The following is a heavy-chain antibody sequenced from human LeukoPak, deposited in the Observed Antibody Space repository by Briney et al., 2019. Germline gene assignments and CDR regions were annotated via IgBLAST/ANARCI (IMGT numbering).Heavy chain of an antibody. V-gene: IGHV2-70*11. J-gene: IGHJ4*02. CDR2: IDWDDDK. CDR3: ARSLIAAAGGYFDY. Sequence: ESGPALVKPTQTLTLTCTFSGFSLSTSGMCVSWIRQPPGKALEWLARIDWDDDKYYSTSLKTRLTISKDTSKNQVVLTMTNMDPVDTATYYCARSLIAAAGGYFDYWGQGTLVTVSS. CDR1: GFSLSTSGMC. D-gene: IGHD6-13*01.